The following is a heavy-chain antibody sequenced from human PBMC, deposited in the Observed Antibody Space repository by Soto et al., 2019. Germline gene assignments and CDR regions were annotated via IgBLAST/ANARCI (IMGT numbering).Heavy chain of an antibody. J-gene: IGHJ4*02. CDR3: AIYDSSGYYLAY. D-gene: IGHD3-22*01. CDR2: IYYSGST. V-gene: IGHV4-61*01. CDR1: GGSVSSGSYY. Sequence: SETLSLTCTVSGGSVSSGSYYWSWIRQPPGKGLEWIGYIYYSGSTSYNHSLKSRVTISVDTSKNQFSLKLSSVTVADTAVYYCAIYDSSGYYLAYWGQGTLVTVSS.